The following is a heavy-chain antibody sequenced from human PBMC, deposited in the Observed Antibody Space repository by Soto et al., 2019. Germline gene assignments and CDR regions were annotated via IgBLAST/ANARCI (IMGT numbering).Heavy chain of an antibody. CDR2: IDPSDSYT. V-gene: IGHV5-10-1*01. J-gene: IGHJ5*02. Sequence: GESLKISCKGSGYSFTSYWISWVRQMPGKGLEWMGRIDPSDSYTNYSPSFQGHVTISADKSISTAYLQWSSLKASDTAMCYCARHRPRYSRKIFGVATWFDPWGQGTLVTVSS. D-gene: IGHD3-3*01. CDR3: ARHRPRYSRKIFGVATWFDP. CDR1: GYSFTSYW.